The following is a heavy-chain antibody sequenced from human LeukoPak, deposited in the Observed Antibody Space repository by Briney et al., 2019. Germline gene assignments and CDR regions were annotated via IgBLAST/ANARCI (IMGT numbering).Heavy chain of an antibody. V-gene: IGHV3-30*01. CDR2: ISYDGSNK. J-gene: IGHJ6*03. CDR3: ARDGGGRAGTLDYYYYYMDV. Sequence: HPGRSLRLSCAASGFTFSSYAMHWVRQAPGKGLEWVAVISYDGSNKYYADSVKGRFTISRDNSKNTLYLQMNSLRAEDTAVYYCARDGGGRAGTLDYYYYYMDVWGKGTTVTVSS. CDR1: GFTFSSYA. D-gene: IGHD6-19*01.